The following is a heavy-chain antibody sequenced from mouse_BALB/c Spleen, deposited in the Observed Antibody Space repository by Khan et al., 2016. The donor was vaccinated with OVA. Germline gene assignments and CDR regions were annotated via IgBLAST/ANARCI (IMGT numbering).Heavy chain of an antibody. D-gene: IGHD1-1*01. J-gene: IGHJ3*01. CDR1: GYTFTIYW. CDR3: ARGYYGTTSFAY. V-gene: IGHV1-61*01. Sequence: QVQLQQSGAELVRPGASVKLSCKASGYTFTIYWMNWLKQRPGQGLDWIGMIDPSDSETHYSQMFKDKATLTVDKSSSTAYIQLSSLTSEDSAVYYCARGYYGTTSFAYWGQGTLVTVSA. CDR2: IDPSDSET.